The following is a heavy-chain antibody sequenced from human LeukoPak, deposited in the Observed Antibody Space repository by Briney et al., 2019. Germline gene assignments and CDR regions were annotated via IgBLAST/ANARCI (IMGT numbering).Heavy chain of an antibody. CDR3: ARETKYYYGSGSYSRPAY. D-gene: IGHD3-10*01. V-gene: IGHV4-61*02. Sequence: SETLSLTCTVSGGSISSGSYYWSWIRQPAGKGLEWIGRIYSTGRSDYNPSLKSRITMSVDTSKNRFSLKLSSVTAADTAVYYCARETKYYYGSGSYSRPAYWGQGTLVTVSS. J-gene: IGHJ4*02. CDR2: IYSTGRS. CDR1: GGSISSGSYY.